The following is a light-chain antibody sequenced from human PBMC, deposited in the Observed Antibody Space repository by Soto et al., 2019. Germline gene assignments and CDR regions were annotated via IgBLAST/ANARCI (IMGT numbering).Light chain of an antibody. Sequence: EFVLTESPATLSLSPGERATLSCRASQSISSYLAWYQQKPGQAPRLLIYDASNRATGIPARFSGGGSGTDFTLTISSLEPEDFAVYYCQVRSNWPPWTFGQGTKVDNK. V-gene: IGKV3-11*01. J-gene: IGKJ1*01. CDR2: DAS. CDR1: QSISSY. CDR3: QVRSNWPPWT.